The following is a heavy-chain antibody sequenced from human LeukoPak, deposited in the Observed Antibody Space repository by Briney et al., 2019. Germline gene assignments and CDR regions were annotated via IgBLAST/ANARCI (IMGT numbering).Heavy chain of an antibody. CDR2: ITGSGSST. J-gene: IGHJ4*02. CDR3: AKAGGSYIFPH. Sequence: PGGSLRPSCAASGFSFSSYAMSWVRQAPGKGLEWVSTITGSGSSTYYADSVKGRFTISRDNSKNTLYLQMNSLRAEDTAVYYCAKAGGSYIFPHWGQGTLVTVSS. D-gene: IGHD1-26*01. CDR1: GFSFSSYA. V-gene: IGHV3-23*01.